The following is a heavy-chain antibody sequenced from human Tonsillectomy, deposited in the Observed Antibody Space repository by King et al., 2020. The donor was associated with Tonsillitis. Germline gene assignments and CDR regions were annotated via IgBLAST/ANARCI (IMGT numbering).Heavy chain of an antibody. CDR1: GYNFTGYY. Sequence: QLVQSGAEVKKPGASVKVSCKASGYNFTGYYMHWVRQAPGQGLEWMGWINPDSGGTRYAQKFQGRGTMTRDTTISTAIMDLSRLTSDDTAMYYCANLDFWGQGTLVTVSS. V-gene: IGHV1-2*02. CDR2: INPDSGGT. CDR3: ANLDF. J-gene: IGHJ4*02.